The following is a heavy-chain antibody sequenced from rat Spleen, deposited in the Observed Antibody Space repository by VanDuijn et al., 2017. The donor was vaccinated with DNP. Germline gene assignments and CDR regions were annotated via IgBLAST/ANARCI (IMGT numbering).Heavy chain of an antibody. V-gene: IGHV5-17*01. CDR2: ISYDGSRT. J-gene: IGHJ4*01. CDR3: ARQGTTEGRKAMDA. CDR1: GFTFSDYA. Sequence: EVQLVESGGGLVQPGRSLKLSCAASGFTFSDYAMAWVRQAPKKGLEWVATISYDGSRTYYRDSVKGRFTISRDNAKSTLYLQMDSLRSEDTATYYCARQGTTEGRKAMDAWGQGTSVTVSS. D-gene: IGHD1-11*01.